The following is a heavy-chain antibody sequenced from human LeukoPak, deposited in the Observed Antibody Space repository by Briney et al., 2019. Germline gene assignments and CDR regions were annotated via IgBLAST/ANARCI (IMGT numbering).Heavy chain of an antibody. D-gene: IGHD1-26*01. J-gene: IGHJ4*02. V-gene: IGHV4-4*07. Sequence: SETLSLTCTVSGGSISSYYWSWIRQPAGKGLEWIGRIYTSGSTNYNPSLKSRVTMSVDTSKNQFSLKLSSVTAADTAVYYCVRELKVVGESRADPLFDYWGQGTLVTVSS. CDR2: IYTSGST. CDR3: VRELKVVGESRADPLFDY. CDR1: GGSISSYY.